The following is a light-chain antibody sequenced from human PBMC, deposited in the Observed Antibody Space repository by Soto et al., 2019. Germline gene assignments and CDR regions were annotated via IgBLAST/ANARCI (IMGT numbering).Light chain of an antibody. Sequence: EIVVTQSPLSLPVTPGEPASISCRFSQSLLHGNGYNYVDWYLKKPGQSPQLLLYLGSTRASGVSDRFSGSGSGTDFTLKISRVEAEDVGDYYCLQALQRPWTFGQGTKVEIK. CDR1: QSLLHGNGYNY. CDR2: LGS. CDR3: LQALQRPWT. J-gene: IGKJ1*01. V-gene: IGKV2-28*01.